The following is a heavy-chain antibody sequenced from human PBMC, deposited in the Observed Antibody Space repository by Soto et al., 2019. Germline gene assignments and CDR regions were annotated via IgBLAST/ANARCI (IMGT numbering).Heavy chain of an antibody. Sequence: GGSLRLCCAASGYTLRSYDMHWVRQVTGKGLEWVSVIGSAGDSNYAPSVKGRFTISRENAKNSLYLQMNSLRAGDTAVYYCARGSKGTYGMDVWGQGTTVTVSS. CDR1: GYTLRSYD. D-gene: IGHD3-10*01. CDR3: ARGSKGTYGMDV. CDR2: IGSAGDS. V-gene: IGHV3-13*01. J-gene: IGHJ6*02.